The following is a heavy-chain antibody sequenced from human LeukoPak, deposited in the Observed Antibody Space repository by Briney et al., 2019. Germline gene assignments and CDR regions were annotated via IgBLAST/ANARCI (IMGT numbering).Heavy chain of an antibody. CDR1: GFTFSSYA. CDR3: AKDREIGIYHYYGMDV. D-gene: IGHD2-21*01. V-gene: IGHV3-23*01. CDR2: ISDSGGST. Sequence: QSGGSLRLSCAASGFTFSSYAMSWVRQAPGKGLEWVSGISDSGGSTYYADSVKGRFTISRDNSKNTLYLQMNSLRAEDTALYYCAKDREIGIYHYYGMDVWGQGTTVTVSS. J-gene: IGHJ6*02.